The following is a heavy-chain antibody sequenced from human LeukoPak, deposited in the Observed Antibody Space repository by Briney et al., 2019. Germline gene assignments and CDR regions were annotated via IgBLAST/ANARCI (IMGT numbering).Heavy chain of an antibody. CDR3: ARDSYYYDKVEGLPYYYGMDV. Sequence: GGSLRLSCAASGFTFSSYSMNWVRQAPGKGLEWVSYISSSSSTIYYADSVKGRFTISRDNAKNSLYLQMNSLRAEDTAVYYCARDSYYYDKVEGLPYYYGMDVWGQGTTVTVSS. V-gene: IGHV3-48*04. D-gene: IGHD3-22*01. J-gene: IGHJ6*02. CDR2: ISSSSSTI. CDR1: GFTFSSYS.